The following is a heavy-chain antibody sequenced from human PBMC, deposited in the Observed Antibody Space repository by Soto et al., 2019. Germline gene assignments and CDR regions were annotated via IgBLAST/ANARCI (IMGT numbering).Heavy chain of an antibody. D-gene: IGHD3-10*01. CDR2: ISYDGSNK. J-gene: IGHJ3*02. CDR1: GFTFSSYA. Sequence: QVQLVESGGGVVQPGRSLRLSCAASGFTFSSYAMHWVRQAPGKGLEWVAVISYDGSNKYYADSVKGRFTISRDNSKNTLYRKMNSLRAEDTAVYYCARGGLRGVVAQAFDIWGQGKMVTVSS. CDR3: ARGGLRGVVAQAFDI. V-gene: IGHV3-30-3*01.